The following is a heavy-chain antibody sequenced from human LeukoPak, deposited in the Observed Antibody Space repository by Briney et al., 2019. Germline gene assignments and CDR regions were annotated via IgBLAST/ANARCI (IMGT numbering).Heavy chain of an antibody. D-gene: IGHD3-10*01. V-gene: IGHV3-30*04. CDR3: ANSFYGSVSYQGDYFDN. CDR1: GFTFSSSA. J-gene: IGHJ4*02. CDR2: ISYDGSDK. Sequence: GRCLRLSCAASGFTFSSSAMDWVRQAPGKGLEWVAVISYDGSDKYYADSVKGRFTISRDNSKNTLNLQMNSLRVDDTAVYYCANSFYGSVSYQGDYFDNWGQGTLVTVSS.